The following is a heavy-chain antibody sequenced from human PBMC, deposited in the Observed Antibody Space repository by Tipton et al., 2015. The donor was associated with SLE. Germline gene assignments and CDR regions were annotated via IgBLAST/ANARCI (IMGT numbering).Heavy chain of an antibody. Sequence: QSGPEVKKPGSSVTLSCKASGGTFSGYAISWVRQAPGQGLEWMGIIIPSFGTPNYAQKFQGRVTFTTDESTSTAYMELSSLRSDDAAVYYCARVYAPKGIAAASDYWGQGTLVTVSS. J-gene: IGHJ4*02. CDR1: GGTFSGYA. D-gene: IGHD6-13*01. CDR3: ARVYAPKGIAAASDY. V-gene: IGHV1-69*05. CDR2: IIPSFGTP.